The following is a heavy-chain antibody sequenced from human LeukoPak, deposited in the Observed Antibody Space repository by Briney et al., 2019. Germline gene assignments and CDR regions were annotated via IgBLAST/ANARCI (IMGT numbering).Heavy chain of an antibody. CDR2: TSAYNGNT. CDR3: ARDDILTGSNFDAFDI. J-gene: IGHJ3*02. D-gene: IGHD3-9*01. Sequence: GASVKVSCKASGYTFTSYGISWVRQAPGQGLEWMGWTSAYNGNTNYAQKLQGRVTMTTDTSTSTAYMELRSLRSDDTAVYYCARDDILTGSNFDAFDIWGQGTMVTVSS. CDR1: GYTFTSYG. V-gene: IGHV1-18*01.